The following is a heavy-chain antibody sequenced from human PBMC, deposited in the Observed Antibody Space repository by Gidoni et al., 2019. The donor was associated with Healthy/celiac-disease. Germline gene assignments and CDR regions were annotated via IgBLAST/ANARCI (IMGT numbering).Heavy chain of an antibody. D-gene: IGHD5-12*01. CDR1: RGSVSGCD. Sequence: QLHTQQCDAGPFKPSETLSLTCALYRGSVSGCDRSWIRQPPGKGLEWIGESNHSGSTNYNPSLKSRVTISVDTSKNQFSLKLSSVTAADTAVYYCARDKLVATRYYYYYYGMDVWGQGTTVTVSS. CDR3: ARDKLVATRYYYYYYGMDV. CDR2: SNHSGST. J-gene: IGHJ6*02. V-gene: IGHV4-34*01.